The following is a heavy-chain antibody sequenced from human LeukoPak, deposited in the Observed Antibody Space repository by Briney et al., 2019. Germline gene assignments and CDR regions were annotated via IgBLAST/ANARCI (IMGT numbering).Heavy chain of an antibody. J-gene: IGHJ4*02. CDR2: IYPGDSDT. D-gene: IGHD5-24*01. CDR3: ARQPGDRDAFKEDGFDY. Sequence: GESLKISCKGSGYSFTSYWIGWVRQMPGKGLEWMEIIYPGDSDTRYSPSFQGQVTISADKSISTAYLQWSSLKASDTAMYYCARQPGDRDAFKEDGFDYWGPGTLVTVSS. V-gene: IGHV5-51*01. CDR1: GYSFTSYW.